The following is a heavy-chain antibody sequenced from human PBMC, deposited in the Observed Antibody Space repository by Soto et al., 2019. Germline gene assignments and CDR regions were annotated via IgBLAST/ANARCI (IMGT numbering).Heavy chain of an antibody. J-gene: IGHJ6*02. V-gene: IGHV1-46*01. Sequence: GASVKVSCKASGYTFTSYYMHWVRQAPGQGLEWMGIINPSGGSTSYAQKFQGRVTMTRDTSTSTVYMELSSLRSEDTAVYYCAREGEVVPAAMDPSSIDYYYYYYGMDVWGQGTTVTVSS. CDR2: INPSGGST. CDR3: AREGEVVPAAMDPSSIDYYYYYYGMDV. D-gene: IGHD2-2*01. CDR1: GYTFTSYY.